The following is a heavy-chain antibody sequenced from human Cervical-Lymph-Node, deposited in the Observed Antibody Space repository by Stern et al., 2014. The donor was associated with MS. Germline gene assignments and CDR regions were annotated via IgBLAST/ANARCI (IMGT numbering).Heavy chain of an antibody. J-gene: IGHJ4*02. V-gene: IGHV2-5*02. D-gene: IGHD3-22*01. Sequence: QVTLKESGPTLVKPRQTLTLTCTFSGFSLTTSAVGVGWIRQPPGKALECLALIFWDDDKRYSPSLENRLTITKDTSKNQVVLTMTNVDPVDTATYYCAHRGRVFDSSAYYYDYWGQGILVTVSS. CDR1: GFSLTTSAVG. CDR2: IFWDDDK. CDR3: AHRGRVFDSSAYYYDY.